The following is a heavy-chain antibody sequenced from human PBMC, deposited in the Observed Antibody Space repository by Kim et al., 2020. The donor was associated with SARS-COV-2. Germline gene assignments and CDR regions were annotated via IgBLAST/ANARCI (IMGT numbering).Heavy chain of an antibody. CDR3: TTVIGDYDSGSYYRGNDY. Sequence: GGSLRLSGAASGFSFNNAWMSWVRQAPGKGLEWGGRIKSKTDGGTTDYAAPVKGRFTISRDEAKNTRYLQMHGLTTEDTAVDYCTTVIGDYDSGSYYRGNDYWGQGPLVTVSS. V-gene: IGHV3-15*01. D-gene: IGHD3-10*01. CDR1: GFSFNNAW. CDR2: IKSKTDGGTT. J-gene: IGHJ4*02.